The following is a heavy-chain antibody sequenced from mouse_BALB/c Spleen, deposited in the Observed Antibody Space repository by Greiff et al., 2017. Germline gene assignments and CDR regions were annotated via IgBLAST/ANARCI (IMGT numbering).Heavy chain of an antibody. D-gene: IGHD1-1*01. J-gene: IGHJ2*01. V-gene: IGHV5-17*02. CDR2: ISSGSSTI. Sequence: EVQGVESGGGLVKPGGSLKLSCAASGFTFSSFGMHWVRQAPEKGLEWVAYISSGSSTIYYADTVKGRFTISRDNPKNTLFLQMTSLRSEDTAMYYCARSRGYGSPYFDYWGQGTTLTVSS. CDR1: GFTFSSFG. CDR3: ARSRGYGSPYFDY.